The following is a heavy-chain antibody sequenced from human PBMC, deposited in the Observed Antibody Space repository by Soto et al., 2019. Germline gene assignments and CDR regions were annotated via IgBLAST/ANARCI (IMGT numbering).Heavy chain of an antibody. CDR1: GFTFSTYA. CDR3: VKGYWKGDG. D-gene: IGHD1-1*01. J-gene: IGHJ6*04. V-gene: IGHV3-23*01. CDR2: ISGSGGSI. Sequence: VQLLESGGGLVQPGGSLRLSCAASGFTFSTYAMNWVRQAPGNGLVWVSAISGSGGSIHYADSVKGRFTISRDNSKNTLYLQMISLRDEDTAVYPCVKGYWKGDGWCKGTTVTVSS.